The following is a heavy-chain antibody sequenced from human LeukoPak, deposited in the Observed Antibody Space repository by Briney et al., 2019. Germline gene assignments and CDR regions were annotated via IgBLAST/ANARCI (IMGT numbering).Heavy chain of an antibody. Sequence: GGSLRLSCAASGFTFSSHGMHWVRQAPGKGLEWVAVIWYDGSDKYYADSVKGRFTISRDNSKNTPYLQMYSLRAEDTAVYYCARDSRWYNGRYYDEGIDYWGQGTLVTVSS. CDR3: ARDSRWYNGRYYDEGIDY. CDR2: IWYDGSDK. D-gene: IGHD1-26*01. V-gene: IGHV3-33*01. CDR1: GFTFSSHG. J-gene: IGHJ4*02.